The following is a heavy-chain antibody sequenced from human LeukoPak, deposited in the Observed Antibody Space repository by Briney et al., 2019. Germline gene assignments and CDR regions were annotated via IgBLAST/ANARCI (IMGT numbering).Heavy chain of an antibody. D-gene: IGHD3-22*01. CDR2: ISGRGGNT. CDR1: GFTFSSYA. CDR3: AKGMSATSGYLELEY. Sequence: GGSLRLSCAASGFTFSSYAMSWVRQSPGKGLEWVSAISGRGGNTYSADSVKGRCTVSRDNSKKTLFLQMNSLRAEDTAVYYCAKGMSATSGYLELEYWGQGTLVIVSS. V-gene: IGHV3-23*01. J-gene: IGHJ4*02.